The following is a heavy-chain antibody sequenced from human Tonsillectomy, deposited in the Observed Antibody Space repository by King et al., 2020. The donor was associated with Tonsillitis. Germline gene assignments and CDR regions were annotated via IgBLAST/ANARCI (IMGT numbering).Heavy chain of an antibody. J-gene: IGHJ4*02. Sequence: QLVQSGAEVMKPGASVKVSCKASGYTFTTYGLSWVRQAPGQGLEWRGWINAYNANTNYAQKLQGRVTMTTDTSTSTAYMELRSLRADDTAVYYCARGGELTTFDYWGQGTLVTVSS. CDR1: GYTFTTYG. V-gene: IGHV1-18*01. CDR2: INAYNANT. CDR3: ARGGELTTFDY. D-gene: IGHD1-26*01.